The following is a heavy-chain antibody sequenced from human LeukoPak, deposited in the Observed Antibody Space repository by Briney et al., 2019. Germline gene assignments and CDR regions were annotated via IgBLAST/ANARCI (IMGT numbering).Heavy chain of an antibody. Sequence: PGGSLRLSCAVSGITISNYGMSWVRQAPGKGLEWVAGLSGSAGGTNNADPVKGRFTISRDNAKNTLYLQMSSLRAEDTAVYFCARRGFVIRSLLLVGFHKEAYYFDYWGQGALVTVSS. V-gene: IGHV3-23*01. D-gene: IGHD2-21*01. CDR3: ARRGFVIRSLLLVGFHKEAYYFDY. CDR2: LSGSAGGT. J-gene: IGHJ4*02. CDR1: GITISNYG.